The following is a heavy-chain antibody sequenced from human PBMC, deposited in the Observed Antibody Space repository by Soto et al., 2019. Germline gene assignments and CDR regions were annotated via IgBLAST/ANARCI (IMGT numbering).Heavy chain of an antibody. D-gene: IGHD2-15*01. Sequence: QVQLVQSGAEVRKPGASVKVSCKASGYTFTNYGITWVRQAPGQGLEWMGWISPYNGNTNYIQNRQGSDTMTTDTSMSTACMELRSLRSDDTAVYYCARGGLEYCRGCSCPSDWFDPWGQGTLVTVSS. J-gene: IGHJ5*02. CDR1: GYTFTNYG. V-gene: IGHV1-18*01. CDR3: ARGGLEYCRGCSCPSDWFDP. CDR2: ISPYNGNT.